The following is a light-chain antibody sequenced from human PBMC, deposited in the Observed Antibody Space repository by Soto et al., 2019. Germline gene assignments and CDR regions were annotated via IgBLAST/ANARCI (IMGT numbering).Light chain of an antibody. CDR3: SSYAGSNNYV. CDR2: EVN. V-gene: IGLV2-8*01. Sequence: QSALTQPASLSGSPGQSITISCTGTSSDIGAYDYVSWFQQHPGKAPKLMISEVNNRPSGVPDRFSGSKSGNTASLTVSGLQAEDEADYYCSSYAGSNNYVFGTGTKVTVL. J-gene: IGLJ1*01. CDR1: SSDIGAYDY.